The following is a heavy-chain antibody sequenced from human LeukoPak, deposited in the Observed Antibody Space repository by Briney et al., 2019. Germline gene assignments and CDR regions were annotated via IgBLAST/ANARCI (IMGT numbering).Heavy chain of an antibody. J-gene: IGHJ4*02. CDR2: IRYDGSNK. CDR3: AKGERGYSYGSFDY. Sequence: PGGSLRLSCAASGFTFSSYGMHWVRQAPGKGLEWVAFIRYDGSNKYYADSVKGRFTISRGNSKNTLYLQMNSLRAEDTAVYYCAKGERGYSYGSFDYWGQGTLVTVSS. CDR1: GFTFSSYG. V-gene: IGHV3-30*02. D-gene: IGHD5-18*01.